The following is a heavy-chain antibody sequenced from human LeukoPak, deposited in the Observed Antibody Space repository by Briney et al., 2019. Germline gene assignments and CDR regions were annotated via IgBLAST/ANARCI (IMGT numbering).Heavy chain of an antibody. CDR2: MNPNSGNT. Sequence: ASVKVSCKASGYTFTSYDINWVRQATGQGLGWMGWMNPNSGNTGYAQKFQGRVTMTRNTSISTAYMELSSLRSEDTAVYYCAREGSSPDYYCYYMDVWGKGTTVTVSS. J-gene: IGHJ6*03. V-gene: IGHV1-8*01. CDR1: GYTFTSYD. CDR3: AREGSSPDYYCYYMDV. D-gene: IGHD6-6*01.